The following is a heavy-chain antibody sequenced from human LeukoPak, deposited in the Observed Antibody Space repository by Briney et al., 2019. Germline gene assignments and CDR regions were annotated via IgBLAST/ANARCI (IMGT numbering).Heavy chain of an antibody. CDR3: ARPPLRVPAALKY. CDR1: GFTFSSYA. CDR2: ISYDGSNK. Sequence: PGRSLRLSCAASGFTFSSYAMHWVRQAPGKGLEWVAVISYDGSNKYYADSVKGRFTISRDNSKNTLYLQMNSLRAEDTAVYYCARPPLRVPAALKYWGQGTLVTVSS. J-gene: IGHJ4*02. D-gene: IGHD2-2*01. V-gene: IGHV3-30*01.